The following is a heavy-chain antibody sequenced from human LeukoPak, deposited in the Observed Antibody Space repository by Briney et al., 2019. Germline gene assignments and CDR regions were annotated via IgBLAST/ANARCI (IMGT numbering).Heavy chain of an antibody. V-gene: IGHV1-69*13. CDR3: ARSYSSSRTYWYFDL. CDR1: GGTFSSYA. Sequence: SVKASCKASGGTFSSYAISWVRQAPGQGLEWMGGIIPIFGTANYAQKFQGRVTITADESTSTAYMELSSLRSEDTAVYYCARSYSSSRTYWYFDLWGRGTLVTVSS. J-gene: IGHJ2*01. D-gene: IGHD6-13*01. CDR2: IIPIFGTA.